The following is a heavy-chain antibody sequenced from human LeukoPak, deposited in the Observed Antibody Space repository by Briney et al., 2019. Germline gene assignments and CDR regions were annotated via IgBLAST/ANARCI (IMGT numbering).Heavy chain of an antibody. V-gene: IGHV1-2*02. CDR1: GYTFTGYY. CDR2: INPNSGGT. CDR3: VRATVTRSAFDI. Sequence: ASVKVSCKASGYTFTGYYMHWVRQAPGQGLEWMGWINPNSGGTNYAQKFQGRVTMTRDTSISTAYMELSRLRSDDTAVYYCVRATVTRSAFDIWGQGTMVTVSS. D-gene: IGHD4-17*01. J-gene: IGHJ3*02.